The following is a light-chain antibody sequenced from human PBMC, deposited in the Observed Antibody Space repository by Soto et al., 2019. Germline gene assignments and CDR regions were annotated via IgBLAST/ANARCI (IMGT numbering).Light chain of an antibody. J-gene: IGLJ1*01. CDR3: ISYKTDDTFV. V-gene: IGLV2-14*01. CDR1: RSDNGASNS. Sequence: LTQPASVSGSPGQSITISCAGTRSDNGASNSVSWYQHLPGRSPTLIIYEATNRPSGVSERFSGSKAGDTASLTISGLQADDEAEYFCISYKTDDTFVFGSGTKVT. CDR2: EAT.